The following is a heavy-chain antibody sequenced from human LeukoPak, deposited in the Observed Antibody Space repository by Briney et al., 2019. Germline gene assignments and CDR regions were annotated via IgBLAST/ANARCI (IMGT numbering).Heavy chain of an antibody. CDR2: IRSKAYGGTT. CDR3: ASRSGRQWLPYFDY. J-gene: IGHJ4*02. V-gene: IGHV3-49*04. D-gene: IGHD1-26*01. CDR1: GFTFSSYW. Sequence: GGSLRLSCAASGFTFSSYWMSWVRQAPGKGLEWVGFIRSKAYGGTTEYAASVKGRFTISRDDSKSIAYLQMNSLKTEDTAVYHCASRSGRQWLPYFDYWGQGTLVTVSS.